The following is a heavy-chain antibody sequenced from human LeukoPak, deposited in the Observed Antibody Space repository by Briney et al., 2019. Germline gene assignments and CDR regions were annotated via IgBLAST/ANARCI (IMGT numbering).Heavy chain of an antibody. D-gene: IGHD3-16*01. J-gene: IGHJ3*02. V-gene: IGHV1-46*01. Sequence: ASVKVSCKASGYTFTSYYMHWVRQAPGQGLEWMGIINPRGGSTSYAQKFQGRVTTTRDTSTSTVYMELSSLRSEDTAVYYCARGGVMIFDAFDIWGQGTMVTVSS. CDR1: GYTFTSYY. CDR3: ARGGVMIFDAFDI. CDR2: INPRGGST.